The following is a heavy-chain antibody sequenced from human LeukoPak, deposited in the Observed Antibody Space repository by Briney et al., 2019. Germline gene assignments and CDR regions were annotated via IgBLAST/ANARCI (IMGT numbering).Heavy chain of an antibody. CDR2: IRYDGSNK. CDR3: VKDLVVAVTTSAWS. Sequence: GGSLRLSCAAPGFTFSSYGMHWVRQAPGKGLEWVAFIRYDGSNKYYADSVKGRFTISRDNSKNTLYLQMNSLRAEDTAVYYCVKDLVVAVTTSAWSWGQGTLVTVSS. CDR1: GFTFSSYG. D-gene: IGHD4-11*01. V-gene: IGHV3-30*02. J-gene: IGHJ4*02.